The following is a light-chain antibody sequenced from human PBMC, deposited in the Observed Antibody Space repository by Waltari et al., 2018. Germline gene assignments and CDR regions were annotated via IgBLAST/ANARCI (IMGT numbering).Light chain of an antibody. CDR3: ASSTDTRNLV. CDR2: EAS. V-gene: IGLV2-14*01. Sequence: QSALTPPASVSGSPGQSITISCTGSRRDIGYYPYVPWYQHPPTKAPQLIIYEASSRPSGGSYVCASCNTGSTAAPIIVSVHEADEATDYCASSTDTRNLVFGGGTKLTVL. J-gene: IGLJ2*01. CDR1: RRDIGYYPY.